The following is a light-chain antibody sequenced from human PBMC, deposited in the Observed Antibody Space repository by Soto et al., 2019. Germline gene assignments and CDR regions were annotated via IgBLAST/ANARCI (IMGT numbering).Light chain of an antibody. V-gene: IGLV1-40*01. CDR1: RPNIGAGYY. CDR2: GNS. J-gene: IGLJ1*01. Sequence: QSVLTQPPSVSGAPGQRVTISCTGSRPNIGAGYYVHWYQQLPGTAPKLLIYGNSNRPSGVPDRFSGSMSGTSASLAITGLQAEDEADYYCQSYDSSLSAYVFATGTKLTVL. CDR3: QSYDSSLSAYV.